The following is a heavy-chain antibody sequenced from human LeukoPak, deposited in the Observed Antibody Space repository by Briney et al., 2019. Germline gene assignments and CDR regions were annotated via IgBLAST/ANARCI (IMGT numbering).Heavy chain of an antibody. CDR3: ARGGGYHDFDY. D-gene: IGHD2-15*01. CDR1: GFSFSSYD. V-gene: IGHV3-13*01. J-gene: IGHJ4*02. CDR2: IGTASET. Sequence: GGSLRLSCAASGFSFSSYDMHWVRQVTGKGLEWVSAIGTASETYYADSVKGRFTISRENAKNSLYLQMNSLTAGDTAVYYCARGGGYHDFDYWGQRTMVTVSS.